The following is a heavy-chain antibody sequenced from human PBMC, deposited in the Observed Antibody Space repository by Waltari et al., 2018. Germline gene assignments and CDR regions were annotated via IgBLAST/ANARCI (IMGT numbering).Heavy chain of an antibody. Sequence: QVQLQESGPGLVKPSETLSLTCTVSGGSTSTYYWRWVRQSPGKVLEWIGYIHYSGSSVYNPSLRSRVAISLDTPNNQFSLRLRSVTAADAAIYYCARADTSTSYFYYYMDVWGKGTTVTVSS. J-gene: IGHJ6*03. V-gene: IGHV4-59*01. CDR2: IHYSGSS. D-gene: IGHD1-26*01. CDR3: ARADTSTSYFYYYMDV. CDR1: GGSTSTYY.